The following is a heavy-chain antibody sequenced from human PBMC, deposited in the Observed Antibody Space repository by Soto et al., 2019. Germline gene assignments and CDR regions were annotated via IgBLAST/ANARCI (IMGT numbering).Heavy chain of an antibody. D-gene: IGHD5-12*01. CDR2: IIVGTGNT. CDR3: ASVGSGL. J-gene: IGHJ4*02. V-gene: IGHV1-58*01. Sequence: QKQLVQSGPEVKKPGTSVKVSCKASGFNFATSAVQWVRQARGQGLEWIGWIIVGTGNTNHAQKFRERFTVTRDVSTRTAYLEVRRLISDDTAVYYCASVGSGLWGQGTLVTVS. CDR1: GFNFATSA.